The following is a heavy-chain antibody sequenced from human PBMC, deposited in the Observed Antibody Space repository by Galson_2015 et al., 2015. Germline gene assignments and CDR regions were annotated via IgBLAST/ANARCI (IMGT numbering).Heavy chain of an antibody. Sequence: SVKVSCKASGYIFTGYFIHWVRQAPGQGLEWMGWINCKSGDTGYAEKFQGWVTMTRDTSSTTAYMDISGLKLDDTAMYYCVRDWDVWGQGTTVIVSS. V-gene: IGHV1-2*04. J-gene: IGHJ6*02. CDR3: VRDWDV. CDR1: GYIFTGYF. CDR2: INCKSGDT.